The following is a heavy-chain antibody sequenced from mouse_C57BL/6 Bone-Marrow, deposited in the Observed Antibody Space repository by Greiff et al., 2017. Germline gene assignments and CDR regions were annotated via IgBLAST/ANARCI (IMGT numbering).Heavy chain of an antibody. CDR3: ARQLRLHYYAMDY. D-gene: IGHD3-2*02. Sequence: VQLQQPGAELVKPGASVKLSCKASGYTFTSYWMHWVKQRPGQGLEWIGMIHPNSGSTNYNEKFKSKATLTVDKSSSPAYMQLSSLTSEDSAVYYCARQLRLHYYAMDYWGQGTSVTVSS. V-gene: IGHV1-64*01. CDR2: IHPNSGST. CDR1: GYTFTSYW. J-gene: IGHJ4*01.